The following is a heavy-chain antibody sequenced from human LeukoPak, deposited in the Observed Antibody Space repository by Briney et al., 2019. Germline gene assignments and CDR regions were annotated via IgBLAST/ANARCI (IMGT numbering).Heavy chain of an antibody. D-gene: IGHD3-16*01. J-gene: IGHJ4*02. CDR1: GGSFSGHY. CDR2: INHSGST. CDR3: ARTNGGESKEVGY. V-gene: IGHV4-34*01. Sequence: SETLSLTCAVYGGSFSGHYWSWIRQPPGKGLEWIGEINHSGSTNYNPSLKSRVTISVDTSKNQFSLKLSSVTAADTAVYYCARTNGGESKEVGYWGQGTLVTVSS.